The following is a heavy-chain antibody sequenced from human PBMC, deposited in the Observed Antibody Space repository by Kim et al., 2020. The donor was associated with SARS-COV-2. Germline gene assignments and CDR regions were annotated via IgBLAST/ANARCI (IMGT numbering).Heavy chain of an antibody. CDR1: GFTFSSYA. D-gene: IGHD3-9*01. Sequence: GGSLRLSCAASGFTFSSYAMHWVRQAPGKGLEWVAVISYDGSNKYYADSVKGRVTISRDNSKNTLNLQMNSLRAEDTAVYDCSRVRYYDMLTGYYFDYWG. J-gene: IGHJ4*01. V-gene: IGHV3-30*04. CDR2: ISYDGSNK. CDR3: SRVRYYDMLTGYYFDY.